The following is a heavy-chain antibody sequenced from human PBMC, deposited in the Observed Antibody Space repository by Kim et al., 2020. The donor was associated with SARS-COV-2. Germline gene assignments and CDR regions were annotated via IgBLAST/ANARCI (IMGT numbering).Heavy chain of an antibody. CDR3: ARANYYYDSSSLDY. J-gene: IGHJ4*02. CDR1: GYSFTSYW. D-gene: IGHD3-22*01. CDR2: IDPSDSYT. V-gene: IGHV5-10-1*01. Sequence: GASLKISCKGSGYSFTSYWISWVRQMPGKGLEWMGRIDPSDSYTNYSPSFQGHVTISADKSISTAYLQWSSLKASDTAMYYCARANYYYDSSSLDYWGQGTLVTVSS.